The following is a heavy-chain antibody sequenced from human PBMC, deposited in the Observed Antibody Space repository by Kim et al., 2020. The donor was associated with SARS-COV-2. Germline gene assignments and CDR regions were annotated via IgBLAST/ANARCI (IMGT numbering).Heavy chain of an antibody. CDR2: INTNTGNP. V-gene: IGHV7-4-1*02. J-gene: IGHJ4*02. D-gene: IGHD4-17*01. CDR1: GYTFSRYA. CDR3: AREGEGGDYETFDY. Sequence: ASVKVSCKASGYTFSRYAMNWVRQAPGQGLEWMGWINTNTGNPTYAQGFTGRFVFSLDTSVSTAYLQISSLKAEDTAVYYCAREGEGGDYETFDYWGQGTLVTVSS.